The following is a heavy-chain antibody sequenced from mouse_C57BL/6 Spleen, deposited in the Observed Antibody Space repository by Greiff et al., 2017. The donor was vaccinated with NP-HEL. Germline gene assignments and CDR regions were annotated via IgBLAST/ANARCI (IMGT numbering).Heavy chain of an antibody. Sequence: QVQLQQPGAELVRPGTSVKLSCKASGYTFTSYWMHWVKQRPGQGLEWIGVIDPSDSYTNYNQKFKGKATLTVDTSSSAAYMQLSRLTSEDTAVYYCERESMVPYYFDYWGQGTTLTVSS. J-gene: IGHJ2*01. CDR3: ERESMVPYYFDY. CDR1: GYTFTSYW. D-gene: IGHD1-1*02. CDR2: IDPSDSYT. V-gene: IGHV1-59*01.